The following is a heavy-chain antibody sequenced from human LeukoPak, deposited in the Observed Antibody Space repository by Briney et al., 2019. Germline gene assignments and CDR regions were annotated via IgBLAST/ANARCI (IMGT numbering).Heavy chain of an antibody. CDR1: GFTFSAYG. V-gene: IGHV3-33*01. J-gene: IGHJ4*02. Sequence: GGSLRLSCEASGFTFSAYGMHWVRQAPGKGLEWVAVIWYGGSNKYYADSVKGRFTITRDNSKNTLYLQINSLRAEDTAVYYCARDPELGVFDYWGQGTLVTVSS. D-gene: IGHD1-26*01. CDR2: IWYGGSNK. CDR3: ARDPELGVFDY.